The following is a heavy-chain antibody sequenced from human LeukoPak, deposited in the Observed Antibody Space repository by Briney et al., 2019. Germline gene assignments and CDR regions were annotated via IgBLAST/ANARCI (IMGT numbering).Heavy chain of an antibody. CDR3: ARDVESHYYDSSGYPGY. Sequence: GRSLRLSCAASGFTFSSYAMHWVRQAPGKGLEWVAVISYDGSNKYYADSVKGRFTISRDNSKNTLYLQMNSLRAEDTAVYYCARDVESHYYDSSGYPGYWGQGTLVTVSS. CDR2: ISYDGSNK. V-gene: IGHV3-30-3*01. CDR1: GFTFSSYA. D-gene: IGHD3-22*01. J-gene: IGHJ4*02.